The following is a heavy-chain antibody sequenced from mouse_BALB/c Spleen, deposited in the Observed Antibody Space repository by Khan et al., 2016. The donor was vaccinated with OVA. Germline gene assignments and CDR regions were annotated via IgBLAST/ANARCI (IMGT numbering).Heavy chain of an antibody. CDR2: ISTYSGNT. V-gene: IGHV1S137*01. D-gene: IGHD2-3*01. J-gene: IGHJ2*01. CDR3: ARPAYDGYYDY. CDR1: GYTFTDYA. Sequence: QIQLVQSGPELVRPGVSVKISCKGSGYTFTDYAMYWVKQSHAKSLEWIGLISTYSGNTNYNQKFKGKATMTVDKSSSTAYLELARLTSDDAAIYYGARPAYDGYYDYWGQGTTLTVSS.